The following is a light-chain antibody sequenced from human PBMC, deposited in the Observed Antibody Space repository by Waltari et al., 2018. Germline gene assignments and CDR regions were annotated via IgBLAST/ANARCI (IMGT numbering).Light chain of an antibody. CDR2: AAS. V-gene: IGKV1-12*01. J-gene: IGKJ3*01. CDR1: QDISTW. CDR3: QQADSFPMAFT. Sequence: DIQMTQSPSSVSASVGDRVTITCRASQDISTWVAWYQQHPGKAPKLLIYAASSLQSGVPSRFSGSGSGTDFTLTISSLQPEDFAIYYCQQADSFPMAFTFGPGTRVDIK.